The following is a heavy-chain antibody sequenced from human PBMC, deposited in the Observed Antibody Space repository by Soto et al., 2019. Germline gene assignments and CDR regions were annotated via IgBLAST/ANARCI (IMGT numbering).Heavy chain of an antibody. D-gene: IGHD1-1*01. CDR1: GFTISGKKY. J-gene: IGHJ3*01. CDR3: ATWHEREPAYDV. V-gene: IGHV3-53*01. CDR2: LYDLDGS. Sequence: DVQLVESGGGLIQPGESLRLSCAASGFTISGKKYVAWVRQAPGKGLEWVSALYDLDGSFYAASVKGRFTTSSDSSKTTVYLRMNDLRPDDTAVYYCATWHEREPAYDVWGQGTTVTVSS.